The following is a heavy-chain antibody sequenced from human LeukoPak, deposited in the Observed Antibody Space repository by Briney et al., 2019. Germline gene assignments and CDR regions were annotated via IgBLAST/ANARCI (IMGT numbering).Heavy chain of an antibody. CDR3: ARDSRDGYNPHFDY. CDR1: GFTFSGYA. CDR2: FSSNGGST. J-gene: IGHJ4*02. D-gene: IGHD5-24*01. Sequence: GGSLRLSCAASGFTFSGYAMHWVRQAPGKGLEYVSAFSSNGGSTYYANSVKGRFTISRDNSKNTLYLQMGSLRAEDMAVYYCARDSRDGYNPHFDYWGQGTLVTVSS. V-gene: IGHV3-64*01.